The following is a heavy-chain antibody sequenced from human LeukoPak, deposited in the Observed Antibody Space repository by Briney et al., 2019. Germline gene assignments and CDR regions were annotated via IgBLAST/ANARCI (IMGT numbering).Heavy chain of an antibody. J-gene: IGHJ4*02. CDR1: GYTFTSYC. CDR3: ARDRSAYSSSWPLFDY. Sequence: ASVKVSCKASGYTFTSYCISWVRQAPGQGLEWMGWISAYNGNTSYAQKLQGRVTMTRDTSTSTAYMELRSLRSDDTAVYYCARDRSAYSSSWPLFDYWGQGTLVTVSS. CDR2: ISAYNGNT. D-gene: IGHD6-13*01. V-gene: IGHV1-18*04.